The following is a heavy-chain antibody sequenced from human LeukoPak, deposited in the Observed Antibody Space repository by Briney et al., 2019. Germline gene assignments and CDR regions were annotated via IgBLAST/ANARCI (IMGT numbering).Heavy chain of an antibody. CDR3: ARDYYGSGHYFDY. CDR1: GFTFSSYA. CDR2: ISGSGGST. V-gene: IGHV3-23*01. D-gene: IGHD3-10*01. J-gene: IGHJ4*02. Sequence: GGSLRLSCAASGFTFSSYAMSWVRQAPGKGLEWVSAISGSGGSTYYADSVKGRFTISRDNAKNSLYLQMNSLRAEDTAVYYCARDYYGSGHYFDYWGQGTLVTVSS.